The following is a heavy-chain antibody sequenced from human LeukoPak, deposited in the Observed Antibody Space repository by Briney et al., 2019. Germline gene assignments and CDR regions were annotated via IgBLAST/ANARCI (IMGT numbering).Heavy chain of an antibody. J-gene: IGHJ6*02. V-gene: IGHV4-39*01. Sequence: PSETLSPTCTVSGGSISSSSYYWGWIRQPPGKGLEWIGSIYYSGSTYYNPSLKSRVTISVDTSKNQFSLKLSSVTAADTAVYYCARQVTTVYYYYGMDVWGQGTTVTVSS. CDR1: GGSISSSSYY. CDR3: ARQVTTVYYYYGMDV. D-gene: IGHD4-17*01. CDR2: IYYSGST.